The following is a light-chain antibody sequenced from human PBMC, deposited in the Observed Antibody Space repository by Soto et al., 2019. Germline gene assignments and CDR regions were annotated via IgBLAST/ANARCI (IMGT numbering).Light chain of an antibody. J-gene: IGLJ3*02. CDR3: SSYTSSTTWV. CDR2: EVS. CDR1: SSDVGTYNR. Sequence: QSALTQPPSLSGSPGQSVTISCTGTSSDVGTYNRVSWYQQPPGTAPKDMIYEVSNRPSGVADRFSESKSGNTPSLTISGLQAEDEADYYCSSYTSSTTWVFGGGTKLTVL. V-gene: IGLV2-18*02.